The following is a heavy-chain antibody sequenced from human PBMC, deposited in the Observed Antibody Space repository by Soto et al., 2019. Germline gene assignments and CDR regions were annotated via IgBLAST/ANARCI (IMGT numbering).Heavy chain of an antibody. CDR1: GGSISSSSYY. CDR2: IFYSGST. D-gene: IGHD2-2*02. CDR3: ARRVRISTSCYISYVGAFDI. V-gene: IGHV4-39*07. J-gene: IGHJ3*02. Sequence: SETLSLTCTVPGGSISSSSYYWGWIRQPPGKGLEWIGSIFYSGSTYYNPSLKSRVTISVDTSKNQFSLKLSSVTAADTAVYYCARRVRISTSCYISYVGAFDIWGQGTMVTVSS.